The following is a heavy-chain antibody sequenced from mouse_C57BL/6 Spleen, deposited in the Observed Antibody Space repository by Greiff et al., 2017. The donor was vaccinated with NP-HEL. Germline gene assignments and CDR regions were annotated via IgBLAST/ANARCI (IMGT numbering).Heavy chain of an antibody. CDR2: ISGGGGNT. CDR1: GFTFSSYT. CDR3: AREGLRRGDYFDY. V-gene: IGHV5-9*01. Sequence: EVKLVESGGGLVKPGGSLKLSCAASGFTFSSYTMSWVRQTPEKRLEWVATISGGGGNTYYPDSEKGRFTISRDNAKNTLYLQMSSLRSEDTALYYCAREGLRRGDYFDYWGQGTTLTVSS. J-gene: IGHJ2*01. D-gene: IGHD2-4*01.